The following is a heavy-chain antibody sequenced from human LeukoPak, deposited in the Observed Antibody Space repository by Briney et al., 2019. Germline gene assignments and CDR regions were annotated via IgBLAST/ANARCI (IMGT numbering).Heavy chain of an antibody. J-gene: IGHJ4*02. CDR1: GGSISSYY. V-gene: IGHV4-4*07. Sequence: SETLSLTCTVSGGSISSYYWSWIRQPAGKGLEWIGRIYTSGSTNYNPSLKSRVTMSVDTSKNQFSLKLSSVTAADTAVYYCARSPFNCGGDCYSVDYWGQGTLVTVSS. D-gene: IGHD2-21*01. CDR3: ARSPFNCGGDCYSVDY. CDR2: IYTSGST.